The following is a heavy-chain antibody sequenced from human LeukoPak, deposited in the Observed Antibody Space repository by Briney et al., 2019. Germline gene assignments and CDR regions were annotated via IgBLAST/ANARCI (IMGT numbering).Heavy chain of an antibody. J-gene: IGHJ5*02. Sequence: SETLSLTCTVSGGSISSYYWSWIRQPPGKGLEWIGYIYYSGSTNYNPSLKSRVTISVDTSKNQFSLKLSSVTAADTAVYYCARGTGLAGRFDPWGQGTLVTVSS. CDR1: GGSISSYY. CDR3: ARGTGLAGRFDP. V-gene: IGHV4-59*01. CDR2: IYYSGST. D-gene: IGHD1-14*01.